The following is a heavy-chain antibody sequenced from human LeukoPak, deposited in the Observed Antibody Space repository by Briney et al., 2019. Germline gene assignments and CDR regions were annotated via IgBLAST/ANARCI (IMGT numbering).Heavy chain of an antibody. V-gene: IGHV3-21*01. Sequence: PGGSLRLSCAASGFTLSGYTMTWVRQAPGKGLEWVSSITSGSSYMYYTNSVKGRFTISRDNAKNSVYLQMNSLRAEDTAVYYCARPILTAAGNGGDAFDIWGQGTLVTVSS. CDR1: GFTLSGYT. CDR3: ARPILTAAGNGGDAFDI. D-gene: IGHD6-13*01. CDR2: ITSGSSYM. J-gene: IGHJ3*02.